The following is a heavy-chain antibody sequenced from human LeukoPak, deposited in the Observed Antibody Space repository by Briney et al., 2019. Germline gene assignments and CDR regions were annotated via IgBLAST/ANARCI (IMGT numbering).Heavy chain of an antibody. Sequence: SETLSLTCAVYGGSFSGYYWSWIRQPPGKGLEWIGEINHSGSTNYNPSLKSRVTISVDTSKNQFSLKLSSVTAADTAVYYYARHGSGRSYYYDSRGSMDYWGQGTLVTVSS. CDR3: ARHGSGRSYYYDSRGSMDY. CDR2: INHSGST. V-gene: IGHV4-34*01. J-gene: IGHJ4*02. D-gene: IGHD3-22*01. CDR1: GGSFSGYY.